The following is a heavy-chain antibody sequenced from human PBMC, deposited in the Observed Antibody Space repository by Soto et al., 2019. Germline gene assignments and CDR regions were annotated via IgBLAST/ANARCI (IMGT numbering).Heavy chain of an antibody. J-gene: IGHJ6*02. Sequence: QVQLQESGPGLVKPSQTLSLTCTVSGGSISSGGYYWSWIRQHPGKGLEWIGYIYYSGSTYYNPSLKSRVTISVDTSKTQFSLKLSSVTAADTAVYYCARDRVVVVPASGYYYGMDVWGQGTTVTVSS. CDR3: ARDRVVVVPASGYYYGMDV. CDR2: IYYSGST. D-gene: IGHD2-2*01. CDR1: GGSISSGGYY. V-gene: IGHV4-31*03.